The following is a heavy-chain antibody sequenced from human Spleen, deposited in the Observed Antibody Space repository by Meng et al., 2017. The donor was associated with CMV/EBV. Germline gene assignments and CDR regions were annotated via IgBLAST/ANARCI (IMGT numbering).Heavy chain of an antibody. D-gene: IGHD2-2*01. CDR2: IYYSGST. J-gene: IGHJ4*02. CDR3: ARRSVVPAAKVGGYFDY. Sequence: SETLSLTCTVAGGSISSSSYYWGWIRQPPGKGLEWIGSIYYSGSTYYNPSLKSRVTMSVDTSKNQFSLKLSSVTAADTAVYYCARRSVVPAAKVGGYFDYWGQGTLVTVSS. V-gene: IGHV4-39*01. CDR1: GGSISSSSYY.